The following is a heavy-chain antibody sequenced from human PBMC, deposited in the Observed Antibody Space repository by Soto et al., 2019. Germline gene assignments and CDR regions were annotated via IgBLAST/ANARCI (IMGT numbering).Heavy chain of an antibody. D-gene: IGHD6-13*01. CDR2: IWYDGSNK. CDR1: GFTFSSYG. Sequence: GESLKISCAASGFTFSSYGMHWVRQAPGKGLEWVAVIWYDGSNKYYADSVKGRFTISRDNSKNTLYLQMNSLRAEDTAVYYCARDSESSSWPSYYYYYYMDVWGKGTTVTVSS. V-gene: IGHV3-33*01. CDR3: ARDSESSSWPSYYYYYYMDV. J-gene: IGHJ6*03.